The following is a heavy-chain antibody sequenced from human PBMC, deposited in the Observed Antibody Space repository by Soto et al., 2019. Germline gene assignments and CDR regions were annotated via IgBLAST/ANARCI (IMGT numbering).Heavy chain of an antibody. V-gene: IGHV2-5*02. Sequence: QITLKESGPTLVKPTQTLTLTCTFSGFSLSTSGVGVGWIRQPPGKALEWLALIYWDDDKRYSPSLKSSLTITKATSTNQVVLTMTNMDPADTATYYCAGQYYYDSSGYGFDYWGQGTLVTVSS. J-gene: IGHJ4*02. D-gene: IGHD3-22*01. CDR3: AGQYYYDSSGYGFDY. CDR2: IYWDDDK. CDR1: GFSLSTSGVG.